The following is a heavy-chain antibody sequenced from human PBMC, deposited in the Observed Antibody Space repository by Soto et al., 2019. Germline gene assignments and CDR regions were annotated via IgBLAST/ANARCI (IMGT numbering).Heavy chain of an antibody. V-gene: IGHV4-31*03. CDR1: GGSISSGGYY. J-gene: IGHJ6*02. CDR3: ARDLLESRNDYYYYGMDV. D-gene: IGHD2-15*01. Sequence: SETLSLTCTVSGGSISSGGYYWSWIRQHPGKGLEWIGYVYYSGSTYYNPSLKSRVTISVDTSKNQFSLKLSSVTAADTAVYYCARDLLESRNDYYYYGMDVWGQGTTVTVSS. CDR2: VYYSGST.